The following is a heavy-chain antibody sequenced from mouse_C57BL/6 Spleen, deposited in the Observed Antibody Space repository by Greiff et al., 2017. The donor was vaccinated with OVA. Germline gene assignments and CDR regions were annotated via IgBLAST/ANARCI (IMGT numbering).Heavy chain of an antibody. V-gene: IGHV5-17*01. Sequence: EVMLVESGGGLVKPGGSLKLSCAASGFTFSDSGMHWVRQAPGKGLEWVAYISSGGGTNYYAGTVKGRFTIARDKAKTTLFLQMASLRSKDPAMYYCARTGYDYYAMDYWGQGTSVTVSS. D-gene: IGHD2-10*02. CDR2: ISSGGGTN. CDR3: ARTGYDYYAMDY. CDR1: GFTFSDSG. J-gene: IGHJ4*01.